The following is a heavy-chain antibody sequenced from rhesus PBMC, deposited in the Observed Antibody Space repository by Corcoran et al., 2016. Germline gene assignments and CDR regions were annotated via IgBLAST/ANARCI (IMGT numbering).Heavy chain of an antibody. CDR2: VDPEDGEA. Sequence: EVQLVQSGSEVKKPGASVKISCKAAGYTFTEYYLHWVRQAPGKGLEWMERVDPEDGEAIHAQKFQDRVTITADTSTDTAYMELSSLRSEDTAVYYCATDQGGRTTGGKSIWYFDLWGPGTPITISS. CDR1: GYTFTEYY. D-gene: IGHD1-44*01. J-gene: IGHJ2*01. V-gene: IGHV1-111*02. CDR3: ATDQGGRTTGGKSIWYFDL.